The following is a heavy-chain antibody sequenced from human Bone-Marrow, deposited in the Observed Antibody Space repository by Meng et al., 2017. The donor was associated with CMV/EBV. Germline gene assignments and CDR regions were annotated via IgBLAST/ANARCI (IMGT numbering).Heavy chain of an antibody. CDR1: GFTFDDYT. CDR2: ISWDGGST. Sequence: GESLKISCAASGFTFDDYTMHWVRQAPGKGLEWVSLISWDGGSTYYADSVKGRFTNSRDNSKNSLYLQMNSLRTEDTALYYCAKDIAGGPAAWGQGTTVTVSS. V-gene: IGHV3-43*01. CDR3: AKDIAGGPAA. D-gene: IGHD6-13*01. J-gene: IGHJ6*02.